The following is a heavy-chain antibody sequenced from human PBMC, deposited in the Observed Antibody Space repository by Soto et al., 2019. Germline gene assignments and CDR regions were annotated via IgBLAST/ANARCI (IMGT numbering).Heavy chain of an antibody. V-gene: IGHV1-8*01. CDR3: AKVSRKGSAIDFDY. Sequence: QVQLVQSGAELKKPGASVKVSCKASGYTFSNYDMNWVRQATGQGPEWIGWVNPNNGDTGNAQKFXGXVXXSTIIPTTTAYMELTSLRSESTAVYYCAKVSRKGSAIDFDYWGQGTLITVSS. CDR1: GYTFSNYD. J-gene: IGHJ4*02. CDR2: VNPNNGDT. D-gene: IGHD3-10*01.